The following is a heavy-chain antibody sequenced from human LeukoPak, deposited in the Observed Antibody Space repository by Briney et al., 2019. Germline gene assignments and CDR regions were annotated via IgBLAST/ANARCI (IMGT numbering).Heavy chain of an antibody. V-gene: IGHV3-30*04. D-gene: IGHD5-18*01. Sequence: QPGRSLRLSCAAPGFTFSSYAMHWVRQAPGKGLEWVAVISYDGSNKYYADSVKGRFTISRDNSKNTLYLQMNSLRAEDTAVYYCARSPIYSYYFDYWGQGTLVTVSS. J-gene: IGHJ4*02. CDR2: ISYDGSNK. CDR1: GFTFSSYA. CDR3: ARSPIYSYYFDY.